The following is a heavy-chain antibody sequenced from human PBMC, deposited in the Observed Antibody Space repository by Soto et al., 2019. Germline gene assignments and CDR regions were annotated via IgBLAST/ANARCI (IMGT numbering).Heavy chain of an antibody. CDR3: AGDILRDYYDSSGYLGYGMDV. D-gene: IGHD3-22*01. J-gene: IGHJ6*02. V-gene: IGHV1-69*13. Sequence: SVKVSCKASGGTFSSYAISWVRQAPGQGLEWMGGIIPIFGTANYAQKFQGRVTITADESTSTAYMELSSLRSEDTAVYYCAGDILRDYYDSSGYLGYGMDVWGQGTTVTVSS. CDR1: GGTFSSYA. CDR2: IIPIFGTA.